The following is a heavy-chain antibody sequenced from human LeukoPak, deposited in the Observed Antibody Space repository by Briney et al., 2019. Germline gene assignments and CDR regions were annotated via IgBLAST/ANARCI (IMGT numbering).Heavy chain of an antibody. Sequence: GGSLRLSCAASGFTFSSYAMSWVRQAPGKGLEWVSGISGSGDNTYSADSVKGRFTISRDNSKNTLYVQVNSLGTEDTAAYYCAKGSYYDSSGSFYFDYWGQGTLVTVSS. CDR2: ISGSGDNT. CDR3: AKGSYYDSSGSFYFDY. J-gene: IGHJ4*02. D-gene: IGHD3-22*01. V-gene: IGHV3-23*01. CDR1: GFTFSSYA.